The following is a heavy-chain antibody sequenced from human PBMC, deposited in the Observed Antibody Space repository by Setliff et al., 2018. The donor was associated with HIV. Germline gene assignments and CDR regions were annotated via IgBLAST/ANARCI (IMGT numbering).Heavy chain of an antibody. CDR1: GGSISSGSHY. CDR3: VGRFGLVQIFYFDY. V-gene: IGHV4-61*09. J-gene: IGHJ4*02. D-gene: IGHD2-15*01. Sequence: KPSETLSLTCTVSGGSISSGSHYWSWIRQPAGKGLEWIGHIYTSGSATYNPSLKSRVTISIDTSKSQFSLKLSSATAADTAVYFCVGRFGLVQIFYFDYWGQGMLVTV. CDR2: IYTSGSA.